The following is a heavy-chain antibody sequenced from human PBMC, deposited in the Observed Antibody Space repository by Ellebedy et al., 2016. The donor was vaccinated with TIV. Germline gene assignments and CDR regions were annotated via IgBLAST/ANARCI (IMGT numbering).Heavy chain of an antibody. CDR2: IYSTGDT. D-gene: IGHD6-6*01. Sequence: PGGSLRLSCAASGFTVSNNYMRWVRQAPGKGLEWVSLIYSTGDTHYADFVKGRFTISRDNSKNTLYLQMNSLRVEDTAVYYCARDGGAARTAPPDYWGQGTLVTASS. J-gene: IGHJ4*02. CDR3: ARDGGAARTAPPDY. CDR1: GFTVSNNY. V-gene: IGHV3-66*01.